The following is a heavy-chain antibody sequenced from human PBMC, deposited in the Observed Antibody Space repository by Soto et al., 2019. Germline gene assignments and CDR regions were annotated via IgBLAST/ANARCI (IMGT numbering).Heavy chain of an antibody. Sequence: SETLSLTCTVSGGSISSGGYSWSWIRQPPGKGLEWIGYIYHSGSTYYNPSLKSRVTISVDRSKNQFSLKLSSVTAADTAVYYCAREAMTTVTTGYFDYWGQGTLVTVSS. CDR1: GGSISSGGYS. D-gene: IGHD4-17*01. CDR2: IYHSGST. J-gene: IGHJ4*02. CDR3: AREAMTTVTTGYFDY. V-gene: IGHV4-30-2*01.